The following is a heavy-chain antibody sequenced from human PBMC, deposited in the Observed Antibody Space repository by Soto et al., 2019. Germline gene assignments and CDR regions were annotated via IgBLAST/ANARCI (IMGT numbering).Heavy chain of an antibody. CDR3: ARANWYSEY. CDR2: IYYTGST. V-gene: IGHV4-59*13. D-gene: IGHD7-27*01. CDR1: GLSITNNY. Sequence: PSETLYLTCTVSGLSITNNYWSWIRQPPGKGLEWIGYIYYTGSTNYNPSLKSRVTMSVDTSKNQFSLILASLTAADTAMYYCARANWYSEYWGQGTLVTVSS. J-gene: IGHJ4*02.